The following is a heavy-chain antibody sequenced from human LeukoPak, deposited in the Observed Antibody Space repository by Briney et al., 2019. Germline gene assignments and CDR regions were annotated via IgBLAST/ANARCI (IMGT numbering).Heavy chain of an antibody. CDR3: ARSGIGRGFDI. CDR1: AFSINNFW. D-gene: IGHD3-10*01. Sequence: GGSLRLSCAASAFSINNFWMHWVRQGPGKGLEWVSRINKDATITTYADSVKGRFTVSRDNVKNMVYLDMNGLRGDDTAVYYCARSGIGRGFDIWGQGATVTVSS. CDR2: INKDATIT. J-gene: IGHJ3*02. V-gene: IGHV3-74*03.